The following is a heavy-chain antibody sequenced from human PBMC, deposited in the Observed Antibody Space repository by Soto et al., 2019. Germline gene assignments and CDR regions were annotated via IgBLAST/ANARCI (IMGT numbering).Heavy chain of an antibody. D-gene: IGHD3-3*01. CDR3: ARDALGGDFWSGVYGMDV. J-gene: IGHJ6*02. CDR1: GGSVSSGSYY. Sequence: SETLSLTCTVSGGSVSSGSYYWSWIRQPPGKGLEWIGYIYYSGSTNCNPSLKSRVTISVDTSKNQFSLKLSSVTAADTAVYYCARDALGGDFWSGVYGMDVWGQGTTVT. V-gene: IGHV4-61*01. CDR2: IYYSGST.